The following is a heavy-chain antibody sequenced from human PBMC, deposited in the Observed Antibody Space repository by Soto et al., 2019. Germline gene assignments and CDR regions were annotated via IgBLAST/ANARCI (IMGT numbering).Heavy chain of an antibody. D-gene: IGHD3-16*01. CDR1: GFTFSSYD. J-gene: IGHJ6*02. Sequence: QVQLVESGGGVVQPGRSLRLSCAASGFTFSSYDMHWVRQAPGKGLEWVAVISYDGSNKYYADSVKGRFTISRDNSKNTLYLQMNSLRAEDTAVYYCAKDYTGYYYGMDVWGQGTTVTVSS. V-gene: IGHV3-30*18. CDR2: ISYDGSNK. CDR3: AKDYTGYYYGMDV.